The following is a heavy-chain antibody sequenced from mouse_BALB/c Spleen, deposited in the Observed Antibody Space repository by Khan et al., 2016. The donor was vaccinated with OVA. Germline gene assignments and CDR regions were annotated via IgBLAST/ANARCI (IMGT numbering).Heavy chain of an antibody. CDR2: INPNSGNT. Sequence: QVQLKQSGAELAKPGASVKMSCKASGYTFSNYWIHWVKQSPGQGLEWIGYINPNSGNTYYNQTFNDKATLTTDKSSSTAYMQLNSLTYEDSAVYCCPRDRIDYWGQGTTLTVSS. CDR1: GYTFSNYW. J-gene: IGHJ2*01. V-gene: IGHV1-7*01. CDR3: PRDRIDY.